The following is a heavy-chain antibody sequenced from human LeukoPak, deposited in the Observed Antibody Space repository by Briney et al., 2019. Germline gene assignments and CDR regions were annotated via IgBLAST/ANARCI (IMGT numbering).Heavy chain of an antibody. CDR3: ARAMKSGYDSPFDY. D-gene: IGHD5-12*01. Sequence: PGGSLRLSCAASGFTVSSNYMSWVRQAPGKGLEWVSVIYSGGSTYYADSVKGRFTISRDNSKNTLYLQMNSLRAEDTAVYYCARAMKSGYDSPFDYWGQGTLVAVSS. J-gene: IGHJ4*02. V-gene: IGHV3-53*01. CDR1: GFTVSSNY. CDR2: IYSGGST.